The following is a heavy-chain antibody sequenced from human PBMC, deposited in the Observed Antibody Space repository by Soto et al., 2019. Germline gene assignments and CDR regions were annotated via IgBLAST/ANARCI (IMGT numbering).Heavy chain of an antibody. CDR3: ARGRTRYSGSSMGTFFDY. V-gene: IGHV4-34*01. Sequence: SETLSLTCVVYGDSFSGYYWSWIRQPPGKGLEWIGEINHSGSTNYNPSLKSRVTISIDTSKNQFSLKLSSVTAADTAVYYCARGRTRYSGSSMGTFFDYLGQGTQVTVSS. CDR1: GDSFSGYY. CDR2: INHSGST. J-gene: IGHJ4*02. D-gene: IGHD6-6*01.